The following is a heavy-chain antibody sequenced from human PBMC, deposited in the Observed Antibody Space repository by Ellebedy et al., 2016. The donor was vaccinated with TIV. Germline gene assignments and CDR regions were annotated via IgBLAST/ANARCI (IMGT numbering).Heavy chain of an antibody. CDR2: INPSGTA. CDR3: ARARGQYLYGSGSYFTN. Sequence: MPSETLSLTCTVSGGSISNSDYHWNWIRQPPGKGLEWLGEINPSGTANYNPSLKSRVTMSVDTPEKQFSLRLTSVTAADTAVYYCARARGQYLYGSGSYFTNWGQGDMVTVSS. D-gene: IGHD3-10*01. V-gene: IGHV4-39*01. CDR1: GGSISNSDYH. J-gene: IGHJ4*02.